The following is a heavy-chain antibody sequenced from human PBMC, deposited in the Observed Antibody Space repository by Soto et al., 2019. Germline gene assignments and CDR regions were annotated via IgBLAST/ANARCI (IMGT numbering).Heavy chain of an antibody. CDR2: IIPILGIA. CDR1: GGTFSSYT. CDR3: ASPYYYGSGSYYPPSDAFDI. J-gene: IGHJ3*02. Sequence: QVQLVQSGAEVKKPGSSVKVSCKASGGTFSSYTISWVRQAPGQGLEWMGRIIPILGIANYAQKCQGRVTITAYKSTSTAYMELSSLRSEDTAVYYCASPYYYGSGSYYPPSDAFDIWGQGTMVTVSS. D-gene: IGHD3-10*01. V-gene: IGHV1-69*02.